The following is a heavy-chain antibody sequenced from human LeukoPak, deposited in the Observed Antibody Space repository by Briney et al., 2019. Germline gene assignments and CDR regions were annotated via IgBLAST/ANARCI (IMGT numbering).Heavy chain of an antibody. V-gene: IGHV3-21*01. Sequence: GGSLRLSCAASGFTFSSYSMNWVRQAPGKGLEWVSSISSSSSYIYYADSVKGRFTISRDNAKNSVYLQMNSLRAEDTAVYYCARNGIAVNGYFDYWGQGTLVTVSS. CDR3: ARNGIAVNGYFDY. D-gene: IGHD6-19*01. CDR2: ISSSSSYI. J-gene: IGHJ4*02. CDR1: GFTFSSYS.